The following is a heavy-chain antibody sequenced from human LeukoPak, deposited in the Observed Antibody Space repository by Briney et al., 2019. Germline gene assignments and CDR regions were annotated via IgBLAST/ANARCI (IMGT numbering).Heavy chain of an antibody. V-gene: IGHV4-30-4*07. D-gene: IGHD2/OR15-2a*01. J-gene: IGHJ4*02. CDR2: FANTAFA. CDR3: ARVRGSTFYIHY. CDR1: GDAINSDGYF. Sequence: KSSETLSLTCAVSGDAINSDGYFWTWVRQPPGKGLECIGYFANTAFAYYNPSLKNRVIMSLDTSKNQFSLRLNSVTAADTAVYYCARVRGSTFYIHYWGRGTLVTVSS.